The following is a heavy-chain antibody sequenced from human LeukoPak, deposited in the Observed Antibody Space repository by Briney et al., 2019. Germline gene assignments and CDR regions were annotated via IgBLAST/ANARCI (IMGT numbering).Heavy chain of an antibody. V-gene: IGHV4-4*07. CDR2: IYTSGST. J-gene: IGHJ1*01. D-gene: IGHD3-10*01. CDR1: GGSISSYY. Sequence: PSETLSLTCTVSGGSISSYYWSWLRQPAGKGLEWIGRIYTSGSTNYNPSLKSRVTMSVDTSKNQFSLKLSSVTAADTAVYYCARGDGPLLWFGELLSAEYFQHWGQGTLVTVSS. CDR3: ARGDGPLLWFGELLSAEYFQH.